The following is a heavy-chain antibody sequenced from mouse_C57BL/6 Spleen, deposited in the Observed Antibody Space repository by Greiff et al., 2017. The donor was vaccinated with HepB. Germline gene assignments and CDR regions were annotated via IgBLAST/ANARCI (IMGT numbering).Heavy chain of an antibody. CDR2: IDPSDSYT. J-gene: IGHJ4*01. CDR1: GYTFTSYW. CDR3: ARGGRRESVDY. V-gene: IGHV1-69*01. Sequence: VQLQQPGAELVMPGASVKLSCKASGYTFTSYWMHWVKQRPGQGLEWIGEIDPSDSYTNYNQKFKGKSTLTVDKSSSTAYMQLSSLTSEDSAVYYCARGGRRESVDYWGQGTSVTVSS.